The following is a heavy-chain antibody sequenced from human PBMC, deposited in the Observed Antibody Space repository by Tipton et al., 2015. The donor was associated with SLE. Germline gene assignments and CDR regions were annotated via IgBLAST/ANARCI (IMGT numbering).Heavy chain of an antibody. V-gene: IGHV4-34*01. CDR3: ARGGIADPFDY. J-gene: IGHJ4*02. CDR1: GGSFSGYY. Sequence: LRLSCAVYGGSFSGYYWSWLRQPPGKGLEWIGEINHSGSTNYNPSLKSRVTISVDTSKNQFSLKLGSVTAADTAVYYGARGGIADPFDYWGQGTLVTVSS. D-gene: IGHD6-13*01. CDR2: INHSGST.